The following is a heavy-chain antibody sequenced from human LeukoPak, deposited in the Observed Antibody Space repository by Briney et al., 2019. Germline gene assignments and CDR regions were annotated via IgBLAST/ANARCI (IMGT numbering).Heavy chain of an antibody. J-gene: IGHJ4*02. V-gene: IGHV1-18*01. D-gene: IGHD4-17*01. CDR3: ARDNPTSPNPSHYGDYVPFDY. CDR1: GYTFTNYA. CDR2: ISTYIANT. Sequence: ASVKVSCKASGYTFTNYAITWVRQAPGQGLEWMGWISTYIANTKYAPNFQGRVTMTTDTSTSTAYMELRNLRSDDTAMYYCARDNPTSPNPSHYGDYVPFDYWGQGTLVTVSS.